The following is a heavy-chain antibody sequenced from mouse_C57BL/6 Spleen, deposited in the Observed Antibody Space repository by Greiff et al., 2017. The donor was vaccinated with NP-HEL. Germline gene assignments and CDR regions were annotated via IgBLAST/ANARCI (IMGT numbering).Heavy chain of an antibody. CDR1: GFTFSDAW. D-gene: IGHD1-1*01. CDR3: TVMVVAVDYYAMDY. CDR2: IRNKANNHAT. V-gene: IGHV6-6*01. Sequence: DVKLQESGGGLVQPGGSMKLSCAASGFTFSDAWMDWVRQSPEKGLEWVAEIRNKANNHATYYAESVKGRFTISRDDSKCSVYLQMNNLRAEVTGIYYCTVMVVAVDYYAMDYWGQGTSVSVSS. J-gene: IGHJ4*01.